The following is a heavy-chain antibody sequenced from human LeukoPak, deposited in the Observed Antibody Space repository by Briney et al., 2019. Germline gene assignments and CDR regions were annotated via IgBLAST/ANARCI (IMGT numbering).Heavy chain of an antibody. CDR3: AKVTQYSPGTFDI. CDR1: GFTFSSYA. V-gene: IGHV3-30*04. CDR2: ISYDGSNK. Sequence: GGSLRLSCAASGFTFSSYAMHWVRQAPGKGLEWVAVISYDGSNKYYADSVRGRFTISRDNSKDTLYLQMNSLRAEDTAVYYCAKVTQYSPGTFDIWGQGTMVTVSS. J-gene: IGHJ3*02. D-gene: IGHD5-18*01.